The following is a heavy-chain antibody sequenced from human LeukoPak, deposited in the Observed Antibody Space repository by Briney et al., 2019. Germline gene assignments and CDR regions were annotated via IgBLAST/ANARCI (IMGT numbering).Heavy chain of an antibody. CDR1: GASISSGGYY. D-gene: IGHD2-15*01. CDR2: IYYSGST. J-gene: IGHJ4*02. Sequence: SETLSLTCTVSGASISSGGYYWSWIRQHPGKGLEWMGYIYYSGSTYYNPSLRSRISMSIDTPKKQFSLKVTAVTAADTAVYYCARGGPWWLFAYWGQETRVTVSS. V-gene: IGHV4-31*03. CDR3: ARGGPWWLFAY.